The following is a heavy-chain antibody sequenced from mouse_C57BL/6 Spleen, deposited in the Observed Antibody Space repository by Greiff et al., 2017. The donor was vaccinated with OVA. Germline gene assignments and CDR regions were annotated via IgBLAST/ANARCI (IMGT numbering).Heavy chain of an antibody. J-gene: IGHJ1*03. CDR3: GRNCGSSCGDWYLDV. CDR1: GYAFSSSW. V-gene: IGHV1-82*01. CDR2: IYPGDGDT. D-gene: IGHD1-1*01. Sequence: VKLMESGPELVKPGASVKISCKASGYAFSSSWMNWVKQRPGKGLEWIGRIYPGDGDTNYNGKFKGKATLTADKSSSTAYMQLSSLTSEDSAVYFCGRNCGSSCGDWYLDVGGTGNTVTVS.